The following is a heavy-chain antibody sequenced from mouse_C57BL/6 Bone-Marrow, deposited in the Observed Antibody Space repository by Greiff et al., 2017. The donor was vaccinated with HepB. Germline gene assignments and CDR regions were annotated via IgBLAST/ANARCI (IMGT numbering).Heavy chain of an antibody. CDR3: ARDDGYVPGAWFAY. J-gene: IGHJ3*01. Sequence: EVHLVESEGGLVQPGSSMKLSCTASGFTFSDYYMAWVRQVPEKGLEWVANINYDGSSTYYLDSLKSRFIISRDNAKNILYLQMSSLKSEDTATYYCARDDGYVPGAWFAYWGQGTLVTVAA. D-gene: IGHD2-3*01. CDR1: GFTFSDYY. CDR2: INYDGSST. V-gene: IGHV5-16*01.